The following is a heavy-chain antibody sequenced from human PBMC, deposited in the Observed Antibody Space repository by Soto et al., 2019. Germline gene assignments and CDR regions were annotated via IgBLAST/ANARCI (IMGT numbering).Heavy chain of an antibody. Sequence: QVQLVQSGAEVKKPGASVKVSCKASGYTFTSYGISWVRQAPGQGLEWMGWISAYNGNTNYAQKLQGRVTMTTDTSTSTAYMELRSLRSDDTAVYYCARDYCSGGSCYWMKVGYFAEGRMDVWGKGTTVTVSS. CDR2: ISAYNGNT. CDR3: ARDYCSGGSCYWMKVGYFAEGRMDV. CDR1: GYTFTSYG. J-gene: IGHJ6*04. D-gene: IGHD2-15*01. V-gene: IGHV1-18*01.